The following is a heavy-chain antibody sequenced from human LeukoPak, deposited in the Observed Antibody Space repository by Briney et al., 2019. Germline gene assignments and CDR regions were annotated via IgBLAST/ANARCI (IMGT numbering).Heavy chain of an antibody. CDR3: ARDSGYSYADDY. CDR2: ITYNSGTI. CDR1: GFTFSSYE. J-gene: IGHJ4*02. V-gene: IGHV3-48*02. Sequence: GGSLRLSCAASGFTFSSYEMNWVRQAPGKGLEWVSYITYNSGTIFYADSVKGRFTISRDNAKDSLYLQMSSLRDEDTAVYYCARDSGYSYADDYLGQGNPVTVSS. D-gene: IGHD5-18*01.